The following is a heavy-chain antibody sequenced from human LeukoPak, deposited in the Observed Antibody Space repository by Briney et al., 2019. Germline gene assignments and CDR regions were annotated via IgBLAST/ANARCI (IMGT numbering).Heavy chain of an antibody. V-gene: IGHV3-30*04. CDR1: GFTFSNYA. D-gene: IGHD5-12*01. Sequence: GGSLRLSCAASGFTFSNYAMHWVRQAPGKGLEWVAAISYDARIEHYADSVKGRFTISRDNSKNTLYLQMTSLRTEDTAVYYCTRFHNVRRGSDGYFFDYWGQGTLVTVSS. J-gene: IGHJ4*02. CDR3: TRFHNVRRGSDGYFFDY. CDR2: ISYDARIE.